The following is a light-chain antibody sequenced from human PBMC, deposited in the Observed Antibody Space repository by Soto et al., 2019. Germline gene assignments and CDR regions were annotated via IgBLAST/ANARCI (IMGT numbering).Light chain of an antibody. CDR1: SSDVGGYNY. J-gene: IGLJ2*01. Sequence: QSALTQPASVSGSPGQSITISCTGTSSDVGGYNYVSWYQQHPGKAPKLMIYDVSNRPSGVSNRFSGSKSGNTASLTISGLQAEDEADYYCSSYTSSSTVVFGGGTKPHRP. CDR2: DVS. CDR3: SSYTSSSTVV. V-gene: IGLV2-14*01.